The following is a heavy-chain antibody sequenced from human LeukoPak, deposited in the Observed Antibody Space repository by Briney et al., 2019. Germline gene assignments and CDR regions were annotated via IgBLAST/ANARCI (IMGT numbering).Heavy chain of an antibody. CDR2: IYTSGST. V-gene: IGHV4-4*07. D-gene: IGHD3-9*01. CDR1: GGSISSYY. J-gene: IGHJ5*02. Sequence: PSETLSLTCTVSGGSISSYYWSWIRQPAGKGLEWIGRIYTSGSTNYNPSLKSRVTMSVDTSKNQFSLKLSSVTAADTAVYYCATDGDFDWGREFDPWAREPWSPSPQ. CDR3: ATDGDFDWGREFDP.